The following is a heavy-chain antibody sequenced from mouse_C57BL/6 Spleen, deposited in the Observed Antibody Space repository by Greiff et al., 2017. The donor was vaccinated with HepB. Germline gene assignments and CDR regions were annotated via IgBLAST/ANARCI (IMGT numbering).Heavy chain of an antibody. CDR2: ISDGGSYT. Sequence: DVHLVESGGGLVKPGGSLKLSCAASGFTFSSYAMSWVRQTPEKRLEWVATISDGGSYTYYPDNVKGRFTISRDNAKNNLYLQMSHLKSEDTAMYYCARDYYGSSIYFDYWGQGTTLTVSS. CDR3: ARDYYGSSIYFDY. CDR1: GFTFSSYA. D-gene: IGHD1-1*01. J-gene: IGHJ2*01. V-gene: IGHV5-4*01.